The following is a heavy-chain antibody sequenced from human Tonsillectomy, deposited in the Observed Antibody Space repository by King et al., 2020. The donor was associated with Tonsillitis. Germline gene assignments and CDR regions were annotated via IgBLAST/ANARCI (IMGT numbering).Heavy chain of an antibody. D-gene: IGHD6-19*01. J-gene: IGHJ4*02. CDR1: GGSFSGYY. Sequence: VQLQQWGAGLLKPSETLSLTCAVYGGSFSGYYWSWIRQPPGKGLEWIGEINHSGSTNYNPSLKSRVTISVDTSKNQFSLKLSSVTAADTAVYYCARVLYSRGWNYFYYGGQGTLVTVSS. CDR3: ARVLYSRGWNYFYY. V-gene: IGHV4-34*01. CDR2: INHSGST.